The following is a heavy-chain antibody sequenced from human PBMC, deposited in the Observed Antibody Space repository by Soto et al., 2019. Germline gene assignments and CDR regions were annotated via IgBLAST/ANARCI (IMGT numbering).Heavy chain of an antibody. Sequence: EVRLLESGGGLVQPGGSLRLSCEASGFTFSAYTMNWVRQVPGKGLQWVSGIFGSGGGIQYADSVRGRFTVSRDNSRNTVYLQLDSLRAEDTAVYYCAKDLIGNNGVWERFDMWGQGTEVTVSS. CDR1: GFTFSAYT. J-gene: IGHJ3*02. CDR2: IFGSGGGI. D-gene: IGHD2-8*01. CDR3: AKDLIGNNGVWERFDM. V-gene: IGHV3-23*01.